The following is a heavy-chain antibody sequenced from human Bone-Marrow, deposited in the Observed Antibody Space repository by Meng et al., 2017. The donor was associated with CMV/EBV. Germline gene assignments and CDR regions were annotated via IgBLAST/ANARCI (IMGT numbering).Heavy chain of an antibody. Sequence: SLKISCAASGFTFDDYAMHWVRQAPGKGLEWVSGISWNSGSTGYADSVKGRFTISRDNAKNSLYLQMNSLRPEDTALYYCAKATAGSSAYYYYAMDVWGQGTSATVSS. CDR1: GFTFDDYA. D-gene: IGHD1-26*01. CDR3: AKATAGSSAYYYYAMDV. V-gene: IGHV3-9*01. CDR2: ISWNSGST. J-gene: IGHJ6*02.